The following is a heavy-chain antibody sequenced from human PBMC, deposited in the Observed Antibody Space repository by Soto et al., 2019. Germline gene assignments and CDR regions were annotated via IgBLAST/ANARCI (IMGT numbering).Heavy chain of an antibody. CDR2: INSDGSST. CDR3: AREGTTVDAFDS. CDR1: GFTVRSYW. J-gene: IGHJ3*02. D-gene: IGHD4-17*01. V-gene: IGHV3-74*01. Sequence: LRLSCAASGFTVRSYWMHWVRQAPGKGLVWVSRINSDGSSTSYADSVKCRFTISRDNAKNTLYLQMNGLRAEDTSVYYCAREGTTVDAFDSRGQGTMVTASS.